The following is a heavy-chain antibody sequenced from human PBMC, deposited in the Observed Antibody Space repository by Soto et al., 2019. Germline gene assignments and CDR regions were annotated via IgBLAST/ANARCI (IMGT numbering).Heavy chain of an antibody. CDR3: ARVGRYYYGMDV. CDR2: IYYSGST. J-gene: IGHJ6*02. V-gene: IGHV4-31*03. D-gene: IGHD1-26*01. CDR1: GGSISSGGYY. Sequence: QVQLQESGPGLVKPSQTLSLTCTVSGGSISSGGYYWSWIRKHPGKGLEWIGYIYYSGSTYYNPSLKSRVTISVDTSKNQFSLKLSSVTAADTAVYCCARVGRYYYGMDVWGQGTTVTVSS.